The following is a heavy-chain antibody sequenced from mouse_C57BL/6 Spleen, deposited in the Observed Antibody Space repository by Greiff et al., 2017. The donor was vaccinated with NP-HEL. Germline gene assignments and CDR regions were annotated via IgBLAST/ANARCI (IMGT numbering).Heavy chain of an antibody. CDR2: INPNNGGT. CDR1: GYTFTDYN. CDR3: ARSNYYYGSSHWYFDV. Sequence: VQLQQSGPELVKPGASVKIPCKASGYTFTDYNMDWVKQSHGKSLEWIGDINPNNGGTIYNQKFKGKATLTVDKSSSTAYMELRSLTSEDTAVYYCARSNYYYGSSHWYFDVWGTGTTVTVSS. V-gene: IGHV1-18*01. D-gene: IGHD1-1*01. J-gene: IGHJ1*03.